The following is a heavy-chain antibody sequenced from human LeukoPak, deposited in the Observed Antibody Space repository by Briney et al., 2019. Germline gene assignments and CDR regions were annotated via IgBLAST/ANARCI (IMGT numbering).Heavy chain of an antibody. J-gene: IGHJ6*02. CDR3: SKDGSTVISYYYGMDV. Sequence: QPGGSLRLSCAASGFTFSSYGMSWVRQAPGKGLEWVSAISGSGGSTYYADSVKGRFTISRDNSKNTLYLQMNSLRAEDTAVYYCSKDGSTVISYYYGMDVWGQGTTVTVSS. CDR2: ISGSGGST. CDR1: GFTFSSYG. D-gene: IGHD4-17*01. V-gene: IGHV3-23*01.